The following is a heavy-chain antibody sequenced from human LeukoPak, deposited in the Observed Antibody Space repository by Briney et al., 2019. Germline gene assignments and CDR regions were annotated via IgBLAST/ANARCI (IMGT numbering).Heavy chain of an antibody. V-gene: IGHV3-15*01. D-gene: IGHD4-17*01. CDR1: GFTFTNAW. CDR3: TTTSDYGDHKR. J-gene: IGHJ4*02. CDR2: IKTKTDGGTT. Sequence: GGSLRLSCAASGFTFTNAWMSWVRQAPGKGLEWVGRIKTKTDGGTTDYAAPVKGRFTISRDDSKNTLYLQMNSLKTEDTAVYYCTTTSDYGDHKRWGQGTLVTVSS.